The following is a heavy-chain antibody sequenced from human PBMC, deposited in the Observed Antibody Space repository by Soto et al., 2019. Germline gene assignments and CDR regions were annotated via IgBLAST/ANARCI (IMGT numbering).Heavy chain of an antibody. CDR2: MIPIFGTA. V-gene: IGHV1-69*01. D-gene: IGHD3-22*01. CDR1: EDTFRNYA. J-gene: IGHJ2*01. Sequence: QVELVQSGAEVKKPGSSVKVSCQASEDTFRNYAISWVRQAPGQVLEWMGGMIPIFGTANYAQKVQGRVTITAESSTNTVYLELSSLRSEDTAVYYCASTKYDSSAYYYWYLGLWGRGTLVTVSS. CDR3: ASTKYDSSAYYYWYLGL.